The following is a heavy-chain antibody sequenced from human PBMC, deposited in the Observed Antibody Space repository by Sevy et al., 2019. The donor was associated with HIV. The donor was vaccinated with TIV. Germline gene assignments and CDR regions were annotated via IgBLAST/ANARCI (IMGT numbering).Heavy chain of an antibody. CDR3: ARQLIQNGYSYGANFDY. Sequence: SQTLSLTCAISGDSVSSNSAAWNWIRQSPSRGLEWLGRTYYRSKWYNDYAVSVKSRITINPDTSKNQFSLQLNSVTPEDTAVYYCARQLIQNGYSYGANFDYWGQRTLVTVSS. V-gene: IGHV6-1*01. D-gene: IGHD5-18*01. CDR2: TYYRSKWYN. J-gene: IGHJ4*02. CDR1: GDSVSSNSAA.